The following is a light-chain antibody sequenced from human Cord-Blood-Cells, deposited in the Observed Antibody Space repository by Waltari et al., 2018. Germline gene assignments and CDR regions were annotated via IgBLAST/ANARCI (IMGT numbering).Light chain of an antibody. CDR2: EGS. CDR3: CSYAGSSTWV. J-gene: IGLJ3*02. CDR1: SSDVGSYNL. Sequence: QSALTQPASVSGSPGQSITISCTGTSSDVGSYNLVSWYQQHPGKAPKLVIYEGSKRPSGVSNRFSGSKSGNTASLTISGLQAEDGADYYCCSYAGSSTWVFGGGTKLTVL. V-gene: IGLV2-23*01.